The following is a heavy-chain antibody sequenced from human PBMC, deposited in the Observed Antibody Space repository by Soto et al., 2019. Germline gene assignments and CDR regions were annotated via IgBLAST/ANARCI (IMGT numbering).Heavy chain of an antibody. CDR1: GGSISSSSYY. V-gene: IGHV4-39*01. J-gene: IGHJ5*02. Sequence: PSETLSLTCSVSGGSISSSSYYWGWIRQPPGKGLEWIGCIYRSVYIYDIPSFRSRVTISVDTSTGQFSLKLSSVTAADTAVYYCARGDSNYDILTGYSNWFDPWGQGTLVTVSS. CDR3: ARGDSNYDILTGYSNWFDP. CDR2: IYRSVYI. D-gene: IGHD3-9*01.